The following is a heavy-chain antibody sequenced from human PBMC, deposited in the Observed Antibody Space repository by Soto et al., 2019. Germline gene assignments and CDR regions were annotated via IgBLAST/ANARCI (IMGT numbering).Heavy chain of an antibody. D-gene: IGHD5-18*01. CDR2: IYPGDSDT. CDR3: AKTDGYEVEY. CDR1: EYIFVSYW. Sequence: GESLKISCKGSEYIFVSYWIAWVRRMPGKGLEWMGSIYPGDSDTTYSPSIQGQVTISADKSSTTVYLQWNTLKASDTAMYYCAKTDGYEVEYWGQGTQVTVSS. J-gene: IGHJ4*02. V-gene: IGHV5-51*01.